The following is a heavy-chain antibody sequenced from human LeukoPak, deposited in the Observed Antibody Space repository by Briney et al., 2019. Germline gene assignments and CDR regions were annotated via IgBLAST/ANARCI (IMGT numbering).Heavy chain of an antibody. CDR1: GFTFSSYW. CDR2: IKPEGSEK. J-gene: IGHJ4*02. Sequence: GGSLRLSCAASGFTFSSYWMSWVRQSPGKGLEWVANIKPEGSEKYFMDSVKGRFTISRDNAKNALYLEMNSLRAEDTAEYFCARERMYSGSGSTYPYYDYWGQGTLVTVSS. V-gene: IGHV3-7*01. D-gene: IGHD3-10*01. CDR3: ARERMYSGSGSTYPYYDY.